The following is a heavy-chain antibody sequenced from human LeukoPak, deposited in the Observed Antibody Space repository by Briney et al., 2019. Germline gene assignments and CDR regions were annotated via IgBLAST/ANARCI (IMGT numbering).Heavy chain of an antibody. J-gene: IGHJ6*02. V-gene: IGHV3-30*02. CDR3: ARDPSWVGPYYYGMDV. CDR2: IRYDGSNK. Sequence: GGSLRLSCAASGFTFSSYGMHWVRQAPGKGLEWVAFIRYDGSNKYYADSVKGRFTISRDNSKNTLYLQMNSLRAEDTAVYYCARDPSWVGPYYYGMDVWGQGTTVTASS. D-gene: IGHD1-26*01. CDR1: GFTFSSYG.